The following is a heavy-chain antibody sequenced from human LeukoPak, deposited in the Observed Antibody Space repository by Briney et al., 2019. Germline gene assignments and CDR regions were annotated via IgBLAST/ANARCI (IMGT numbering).Heavy chain of an antibody. CDR2: ISGSGGST. Sequence: PGGSLRLSCAASGFTFSSYAMSWVRQAPGKGLEWVSAISGSGGSTYYADSVKGRFTTSRDNSKNTLYLQMNSLRAEDTAVYYCAKLHGDYPSSDYWGQGTLVTVSS. J-gene: IGHJ4*02. CDR1: GFTFSSYA. V-gene: IGHV3-23*01. D-gene: IGHD4-17*01. CDR3: AKLHGDYPSSDY.